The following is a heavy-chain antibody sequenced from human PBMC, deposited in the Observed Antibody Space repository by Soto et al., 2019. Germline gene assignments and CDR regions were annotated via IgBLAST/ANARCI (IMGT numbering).Heavy chain of an antibody. CDR1: GYTFTSYG. J-gene: IGHJ6*02. D-gene: IGHD2-8*01. Sequence: QVQLVQSGGEVTKPGASVKVSCKSSGYTFTSYGVSWVRQAPGQGLEWLGWISVYTGNTKQAQKFQDRVTLTTEASTSTAYMELRSLSSDVTAVYYCARDRCTTDRCYTHHFDVWGQGTTVTVSS. CDR2: ISVYTGNT. V-gene: IGHV1-18*04. CDR3: ARDRCTTDRCYTHHFDV.